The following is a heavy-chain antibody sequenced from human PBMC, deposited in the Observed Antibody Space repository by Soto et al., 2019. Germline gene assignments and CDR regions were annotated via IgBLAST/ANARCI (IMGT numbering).Heavy chain of an antibody. V-gene: IGHV1-3*01. D-gene: IGHD3-16*01. Sequence: PGVSVKLCCKASGYTLPSYGRNWERQPPPQSLAPIGRSNACNGNRKYSQKFQVRVTFTSDTSASRGCLERRSLRCEDTAVYYCSSGIPSAEPGEGGFDYWGQGTLVTVSS. CDR1: GYTLPSYG. CDR2: SNACNGNR. J-gene: IGHJ4*02. CDR3: SSGIPSAEPGEGGFDY.